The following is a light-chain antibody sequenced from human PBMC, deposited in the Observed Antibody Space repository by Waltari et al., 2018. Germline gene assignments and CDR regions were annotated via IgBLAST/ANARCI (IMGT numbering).Light chain of an antibody. Sequence: QSALTQPASVSGSPGQSITISCTGTSSDVGAYNYVSWYLHHPGKVPKLIIYDVTNLPAGVSGRFSGSKSGNTASLTISGLQGEDEADYFCTSYTSADTYIFGTGTTVTVL. CDR3: TSYTSADTYI. CDR1: SSDVGAYNY. CDR2: DVT. V-gene: IGLV2-14*03. J-gene: IGLJ1*01.